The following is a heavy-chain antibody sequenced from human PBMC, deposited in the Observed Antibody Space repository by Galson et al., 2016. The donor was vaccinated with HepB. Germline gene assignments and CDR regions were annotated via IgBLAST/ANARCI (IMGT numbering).Heavy chain of an antibody. CDR3: TTDGKYDSGSRAFWFDP. Sequence: LRLSCAASGLAFNNAWMSWVRQLPGKGLEWVGRIRNKAAGGTTEFAAPVKGRFTISRDDAKNTLYLEMNSLKTEDIGVYSCTTDGKYDSGSRAFWFDPWGQGTRGTVSS. V-gene: IGHV3-15*01. D-gene: IGHD6-25*01. CDR1: GLAFNNAW. J-gene: IGHJ5*02. CDR2: IRNKAAGGTT.